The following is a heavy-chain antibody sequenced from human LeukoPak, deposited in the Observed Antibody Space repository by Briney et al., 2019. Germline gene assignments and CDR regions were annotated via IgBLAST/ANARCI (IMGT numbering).Heavy chain of an antibody. CDR3: AKAYSNYGVEWYHCFNS. Sequence: PGGSLRLSCAASGFTFNNYGMHWVRQAPGKGLQWVAFICNDGSKKQYADSVKGRFTISRDNSKNRVYLQMNSPRAEDTAVYYCAKAYSNYGVEWYHCFNSWGQGTLVTVSS. CDR1: GFTFNNYG. V-gene: IGHV3-33*03. CDR2: ICNDGSKK. J-gene: IGHJ5*01. D-gene: IGHD4-11*01.